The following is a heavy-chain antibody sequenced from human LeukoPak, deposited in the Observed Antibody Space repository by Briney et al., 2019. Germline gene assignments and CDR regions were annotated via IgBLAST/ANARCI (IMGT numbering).Heavy chain of an antibody. D-gene: IGHD3-9*01. J-gene: IGHJ4*02. CDR2: ISYDGSNK. CDR1: GFTFRSYG. V-gene: IGHV3-30*18. CDR3: AKGDHDILTGYHDY. Sequence: PGGSLRLSCAASGFTFRSYGMHWVRKAPGKGLEWGAVISYDGSNKYYADSVKGRFTISRDNSKNTLYLQMNSLRAEDTAVYYCAKGDHDILTGYHDYWGQGTLVTVSS.